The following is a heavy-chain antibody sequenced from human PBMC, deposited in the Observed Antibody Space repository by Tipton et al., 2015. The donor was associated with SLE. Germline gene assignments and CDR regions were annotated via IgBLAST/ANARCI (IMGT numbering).Heavy chain of an antibody. CDR1: DGSISDYY. J-gene: IGHJ3*02. D-gene: IGHD2-15*01. CDR3: ARGGLLQSAFDI. Sequence: TLSLTCSVSDGSISDYYWTWIRQPAGEGLEWIGRIYASGSTNYNPSLRSRAAMSVDTSKSHFSLKLSSVTAADTAVYYCARGGLLQSAFDIWGQGTTVTVSS. CDR2: IYASGST. V-gene: IGHV4-4*07.